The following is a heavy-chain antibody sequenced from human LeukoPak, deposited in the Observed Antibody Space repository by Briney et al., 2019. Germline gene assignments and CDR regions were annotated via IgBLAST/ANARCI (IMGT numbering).Heavy chain of an antibody. CDR2: IYYSGST. V-gene: IGHV4-39*01. Sequence: SETLSLTCTVSGGSISSSSYYWGWIRQPPGKGLEWIGSIYYSGSTYYNPSLKSRVTISVDTSKNQFSLKLSSVTAADTAVYYCARLMVRGVNAFDIWGQGTMVTVSS. D-gene: IGHD3-10*01. CDR1: GGSISSSSYY. J-gene: IGHJ3*02. CDR3: ARLMVRGVNAFDI.